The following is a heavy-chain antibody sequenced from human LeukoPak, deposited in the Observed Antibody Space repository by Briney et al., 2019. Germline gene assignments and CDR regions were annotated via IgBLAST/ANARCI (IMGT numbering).Heavy chain of an antibody. CDR3: AKFDQDWGTFDY. V-gene: IGHV1-2*02. CDR2: IYPNSGGT. J-gene: IGHJ4*02. D-gene: IGHD7-27*01. CDR1: GYIFTGHH. Sequence: ASVKVSCKASGYIFTGHHIHWVRQAPGQGVEWMGWIYPNSGGTNYAQKFQGRVTMTRDTSITTAYMELSLRSDDTAVYYCAKFDQDWGTFDYWGQGTVVTVSS.